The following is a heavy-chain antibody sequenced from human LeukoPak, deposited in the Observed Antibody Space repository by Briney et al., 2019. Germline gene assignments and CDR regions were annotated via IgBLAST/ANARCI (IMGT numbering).Heavy chain of an antibody. CDR2: IYYTGST. D-gene: IGHD1-1*01. V-gene: IGHV4-39*01. Sequence: PSETLSLTCTVSGGSISSSSYYWGWIRQPPGKGLEWIGSIYYTGSTYYNPSLKSRVTISVDTSKNQFSLKLSSVTAADTAVYYCARISWNELDYWGQGTLVTVSS. CDR3: ARISWNELDY. CDR1: GGSISSSSYY. J-gene: IGHJ4*02.